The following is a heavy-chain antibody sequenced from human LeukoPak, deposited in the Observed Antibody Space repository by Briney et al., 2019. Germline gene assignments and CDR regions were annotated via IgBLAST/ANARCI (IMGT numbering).Heavy chain of an antibody. CDR2: INSDGSST. CDR3: ARGERQWLAKGAFDI. D-gene: IGHD6-19*01. J-gene: IGHJ3*02. Sequence: GGSLRLSCAASGFTFSSYWMHWVRQAPGKGLVWVSRINSDGSSTSYVDSVKGRFTISRDNAKNTLYLQMNSLRAEDTAVYYCARGERQWLAKGAFDIWGQGTMVTVSS. V-gene: IGHV3-74*01. CDR1: GFTFSSYW.